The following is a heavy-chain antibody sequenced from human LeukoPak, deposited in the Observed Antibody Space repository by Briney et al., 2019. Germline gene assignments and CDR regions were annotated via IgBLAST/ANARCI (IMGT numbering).Heavy chain of an antibody. CDR2: IWYDGSNK. V-gene: IGHV3-33*01. Sequence: GGSLRLSCAASGFTFSSYGMPWVRQAPGKGLEWVAVIWYDGSNKYYADSVKGRFTISRDNSKNTLYLQMNSLRAEDTAVYYCARDDRAQTMSDAFDIWGQGTMVTVSS. CDR1: GFTFSSYG. J-gene: IGHJ3*02. CDR3: ARDDRAQTMSDAFDI. D-gene: IGHD3-10*02.